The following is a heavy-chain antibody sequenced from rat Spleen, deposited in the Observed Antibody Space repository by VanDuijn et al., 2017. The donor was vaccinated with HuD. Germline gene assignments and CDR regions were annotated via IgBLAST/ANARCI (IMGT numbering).Heavy chain of an antibody. CDR2: ISYDGSST. D-gene: IGHD4-3*01. CDR1: GFTFSDYN. CDR3: ARHNSDHFDY. V-gene: IGHV5-7*01. Sequence: EVQLVESGGGSVQPGRSLKLSCAASGFTFSDYNMAWVRQAPKKGLEWVATISYDGSSTYYRDSVKGRFTISRDNAKSTLYLQMDSLRSEDTATYYCARHNSDHFDYWGQGVMVTVSS. J-gene: IGHJ2*01.